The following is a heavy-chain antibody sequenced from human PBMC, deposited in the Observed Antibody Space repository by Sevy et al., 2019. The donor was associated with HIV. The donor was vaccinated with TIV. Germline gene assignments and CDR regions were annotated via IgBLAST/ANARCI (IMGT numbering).Heavy chain of an antibody. Sequence: SEILSLTCTVSGGSISAYYWSWIRQPPGKPLEYIGYIYYTGSTNYNPSLKSRVTISVDTSKNQFSLKLNSVTAADTVVYFCARAPPVRSGDDSLNWFDPWGQGTSVIVSS. CDR1: GGSISAYY. CDR2: IYYTGST. CDR3: ARAPPVRSGDDSLNWFDP. V-gene: IGHV4-59*01. D-gene: IGHD5-12*01. J-gene: IGHJ5*02.